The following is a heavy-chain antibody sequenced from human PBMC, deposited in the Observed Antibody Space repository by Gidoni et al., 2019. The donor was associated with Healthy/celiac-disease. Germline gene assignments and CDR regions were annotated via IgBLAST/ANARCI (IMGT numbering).Heavy chain of an antibody. CDR1: GFTLRSYR. J-gene: IGHJ4*02. CDR2: ISSSSSYI. D-gene: IGHD2-21*02. Sequence: EVKLVASGGGLVKPGGSLRLSCAASGFTLRSYRMNWVRPAPGKGLELVSSISSSSSYIYYADSVKVRFTISRDNAKNSLYLQMNSLRAEDTAVYYCVRGRHIVVVTAFDYWGQGTLVTVSS. V-gene: IGHV3-21*01. CDR3: VRGRHIVVVTAFDY.